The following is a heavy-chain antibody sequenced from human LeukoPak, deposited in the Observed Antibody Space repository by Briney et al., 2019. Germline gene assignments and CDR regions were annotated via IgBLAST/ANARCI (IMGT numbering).Heavy chain of an antibody. Sequence: GGSLRLSCATSGFTFSANAMSWVRQAPGKGLEWVSVISGSGNTIYYADSVKGRFTISRDNSKNTLYLQMNSLRAEDTAVYYCAKLAVINGYWGQGTLVTVSS. D-gene: IGHD4-11*01. V-gene: IGHV3-23*01. CDR3: AKLAVINGY. CDR2: ISGSGNTI. J-gene: IGHJ4*02. CDR1: GFTFSANA.